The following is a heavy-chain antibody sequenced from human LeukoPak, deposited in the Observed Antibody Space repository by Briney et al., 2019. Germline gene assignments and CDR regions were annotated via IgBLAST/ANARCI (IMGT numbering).Heavy chain of an antibody. J-gene: IGHJ6*03. V-gene: IGHV4-38-2*02. CDR1: GYSISSGYY. CDR2: IYHSGST. Sequence: SETLSLTCTVSGYSISSGYYWGWIRPPPGKGLEWIGSIYHSGSTYYNPSLKSRVTISVDTSKNQFSLKLSSVTAADTAVYYCATLQDTAMVKSFYYYYYMDVWGKGTSVTVSS. D-gene: IGHD5-18*01. CDR3: ATLQDTAMVKSFYYYYYMDV.